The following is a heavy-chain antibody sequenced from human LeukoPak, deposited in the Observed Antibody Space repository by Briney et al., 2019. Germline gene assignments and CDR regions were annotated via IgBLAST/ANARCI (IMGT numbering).Heavy chain of an antibody. CDR3: ARGNVSVGSGGPYCYYYYGMDV. Sequence: SETLSLTCAVYGGSFSGYYWSWIRQPPGKGLEWIGEINHSGSTNYNPSLKSRVTISVDTSKNQFSLKLSSVTAADTAVCYCARGNVSVGSGGPYCYYYYGMDVWGQGTTLTVSS. CDR1: GGSFSGYY. D-gene: IGHD3-10*01. J-gene: IGHJ6*02. V-gene: IGHV4-34*01. CDR2: INHSGST.